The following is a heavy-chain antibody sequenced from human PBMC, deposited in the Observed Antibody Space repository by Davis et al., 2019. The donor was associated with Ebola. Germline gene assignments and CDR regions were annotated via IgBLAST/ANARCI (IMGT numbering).Heavy chain of an antibody. Sequence: GESLKISCAASGFVFRNYVMSWVRQAPGKGLEWVSYITSLSSYIYYADSVKGRFSISRDNTKNSLYLQMNSLRAEDTAVYYCARLGYCTGGSCFSPYHYGLDVWGQGTTVTVSS. CDR2: ITSLSSYI. CDR1: GFVFRNYV. CDR3: ARLGYCTGGSCFSPYHYGLDV. J-gene: IGHJ6*02. V-gene: IGHV3-21*05. D-gene: IGHD2-15*01.